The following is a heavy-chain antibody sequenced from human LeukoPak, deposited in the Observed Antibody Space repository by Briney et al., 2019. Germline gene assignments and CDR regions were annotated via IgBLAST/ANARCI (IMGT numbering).Heavy chain of an antibody. V-gene: IGHV1-2*02. CDR3: ARDGDTFGYYYYGLDV. Sequence: GASLKVSCKASGYTFTGYYMHWVRQAPGQGLECKGGIIHNSGGTKYAQTFKGRVTMTRDTSISTAYMELSSLRSDDTAVYYCARDGDTFGYYYYGLDVWGQGTTVTVSS. CDR1: GYTFTGYY. CDR2: IIHNSGGT. J-gene: IGHJ6*02. D-gene: IGHD7-27*01.